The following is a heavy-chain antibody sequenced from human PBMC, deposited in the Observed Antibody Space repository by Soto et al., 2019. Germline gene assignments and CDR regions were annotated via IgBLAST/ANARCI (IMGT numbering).Heavy chain of an antibody. CDR1: GFTFSSYW. CDR3: VRYSRSVGGSYRPDY. Sequence: EVQLVESGGGLVQPGGTLRLSCAASGFTFSSYWMHWVRQVPEKGLVWVSRINSDGSITNYADAVKGRFTISRDNVKNTLYLQMNSLIAEDTAVYYCVRYSRSVGGSYRPDYWGQGTLVTVSS. V-gene: IGHV3-74*01. J-gene: IGHJ4*02. D-gene: IGHD3-16*02. CDR2: INSDGSIT.